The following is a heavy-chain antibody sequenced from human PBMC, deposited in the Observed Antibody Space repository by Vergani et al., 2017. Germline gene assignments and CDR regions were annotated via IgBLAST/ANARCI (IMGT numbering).Heavy chain of an antibody. Sequence: QVQLQESGPGLVKSSETLSLTCSVSFDSIMNLDCNWIRQPPGKGLEWLGSIHYSENTNYNPSLETRVTISVDTSKNQFSLTMTSVTAADTAVYYCASDTHSGQRADRWGQGILVTVTS. CDR3: ASDTHSGQRADR. CDR1: FDSIMNLD. V-gene: IGHV4-59*11. J-gene: IGHJ5*02. CDR2: IHYSENT. D-gene: IGHD6-19*01.